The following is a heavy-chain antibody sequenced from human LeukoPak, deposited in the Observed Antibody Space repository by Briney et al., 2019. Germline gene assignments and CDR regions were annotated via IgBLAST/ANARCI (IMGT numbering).Heavy chain of an antibody. CDR3: ARDLASGGYYYFDY. D-gene: IGHD3-22*01. V-gene: IGHV4-38-2*02. J-gene: IGHJ4*02. Sequence: SETLSLTRTVSDYSISSGFYWGWIRQPPGKGLEWIGSIYHTGNTYYNASLKSRITISVDTSKNQFSLKLSSVTAADTAVYYCARDLASGGYYYFDYWGQGTLVTAS. CDR1: DYSISSGFY. CDR2: IYHTGNT.